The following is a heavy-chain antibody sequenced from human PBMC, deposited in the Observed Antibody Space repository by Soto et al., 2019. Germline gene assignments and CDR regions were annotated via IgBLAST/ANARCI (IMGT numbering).Heavy chain of an antibody. V-gene: IGHV4-31*03. CDR2: NYYSGIT. J-gene: IGHJ6*02. CDR3: ARGSSIAGLYYGMDV. CDR1: GGSISSGGYY. Sequence: QVQLQESGPGLVKPSQTLSLTCTVSGGSISSGGYYWTWMRQHPGKGLEWIGYNYYSGITYYNPSLKSRVGXSXXXSXXQFSLKRSSVTAADTAVDYCARGSSIAGLYYGMDVWGQGTTVTVS. D-gene: IGHD6-6*01.